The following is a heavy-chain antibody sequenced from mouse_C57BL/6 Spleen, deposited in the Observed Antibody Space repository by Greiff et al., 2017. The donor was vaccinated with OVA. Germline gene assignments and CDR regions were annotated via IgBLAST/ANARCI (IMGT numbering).Heavy chain of an antibody. J-gene: IGHJ2*01. V-gene: IGHV14-4*01. CDR1: GFNIKDDY. CDR3: TPYYDGNFDY. CDR2: IDPENGDT. D-gene: IGHD1-1*01. Sequence: EVQLQQSGAELVRPGASVKLSCTASGFNIKDDYMHWVKQRPEQGLEWIGWIDPENGDTEYASKFQGKATITADTSSNTAYLQLSSLTSEDTAVYYCTPYYDGNFDYWGQGTTLTGSS.